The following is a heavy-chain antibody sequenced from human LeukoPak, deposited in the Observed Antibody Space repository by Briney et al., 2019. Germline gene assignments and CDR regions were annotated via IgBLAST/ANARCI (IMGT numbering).Heavy chain of an antibody. CDR1: GFTFSSYA. Sequence: PGGSLRLSCAASGFTFSSYAMSWVRQAPGKGLEWVSAISGSCGSTYYADSVKGRFTISRDNSKNTLYLQMNSLRAEDTAVYYCAKVFRRFGVKKPHDYWGQGTLVTVSS. V-gene: IGHV3-23*01. J-gene: IGHJ4*02. D-gene: IGHD3-10*01. CDR2: ISGSCGST. CDR3: AKVFRRFGVKKPHDY.